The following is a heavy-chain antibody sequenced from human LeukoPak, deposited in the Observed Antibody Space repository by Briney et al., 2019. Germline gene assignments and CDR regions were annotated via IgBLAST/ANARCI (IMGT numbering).Heavy chain of an antibody. CDR1: GGSISSSSYY. CDR2: IYYSGST. D-gene: IGHD3-3*01. J-gene: IGHJ3*02. Sequence: SETLSLTCTVSGGSISSSSYYWGWIRQPPGKGLEWIGSIYYSGSTYYNPSLKSRVTISVDTSKNQFSLKLSSVTAADTAVYYCARRTYDLWSGDYTGAFDIWGQGTMVTVSS. V-gene: IGHV4-39*07. CDR3: ARRTYDLWSGDYTGAFDI.